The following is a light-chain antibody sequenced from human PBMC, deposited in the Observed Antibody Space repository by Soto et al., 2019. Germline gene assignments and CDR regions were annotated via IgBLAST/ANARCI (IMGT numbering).Light chain of an antibody. J-gene: IGLJ1*01. Sequence: QSVLTQPPSVSGAPGQRVTISCTGSSSNIGAGHDVHWYQQLPGTAPKLLIYGDSNRPSGVPDRFSGSKSGASASLAITGPQAGDEAGYHCLSYGSDLSSPPFVFRTGAKVTVL. CDR2: GDS. CDR3: LSYGSDLSSPPFV. V-gene: IGLV1-40*01. CDR1: SSNIGAGHD.